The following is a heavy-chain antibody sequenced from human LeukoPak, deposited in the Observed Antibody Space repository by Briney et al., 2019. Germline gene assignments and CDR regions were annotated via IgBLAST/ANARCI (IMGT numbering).Heavy chain of an antibody. Sequence: PGRSLRLSCAASGFTFSSYGMHWVRQAPGKGLEWVATINPDGNKKGVADSVRGRFTISRDDAENSLYLQMNSLRAEDTAVYYCARDFAYKKFDYWGQGTLVTVSS. CDR2: INPDGNKK. J-gene: IGHJ4*02. D-gene: IGHD2-21*01. V-gene: IGHV3-7*03. CDR3: ARDFAYKKFDY. CDR1: GFTFSSYG.